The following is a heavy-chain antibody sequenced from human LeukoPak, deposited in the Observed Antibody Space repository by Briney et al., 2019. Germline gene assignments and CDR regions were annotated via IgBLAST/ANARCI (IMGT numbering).Heavy chain of an antibody. CDR1: GGSISSYY. J-gene: IGHJ4*02. V-gene: IGHV4-59*01. D-gene: IGHD5-18*01. CDR3: ARDHTAMAY. CDR2: IYYSGST. Sequence: SGTLSLTCTVSGGSISSYYWSWIRQPPGKGLEWIGYIYYSGSTNYNPSLESRVTILVDTSKNQFSLKLSSVTAADPAVYYCARDHTAMAYWGQGTLVTVSS.